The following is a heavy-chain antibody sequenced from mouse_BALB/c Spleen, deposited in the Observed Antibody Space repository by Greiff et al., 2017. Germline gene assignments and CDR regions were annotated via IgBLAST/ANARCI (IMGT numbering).Heavy chain of an antibody. D-gene: IGHD2-4*01. J-gene: IGHJ3*01. CDR2: IRSKSNNYAT. CDR3: VIYDYDAWFAY. V-gene: IGHV10-1*02. CDR1: GFTFNTYA. Sequence: EVNVVESGGGLVQPKGSLKLSCAASGFTFNTYAMNWVRQAPGKGLEWVARIRSKSNNYATYYADSVKDRFTISRDDSQSMLYLQMNNLKTEDTAMYYCVIYDYDAWFAYWGQGTLVTVSA.